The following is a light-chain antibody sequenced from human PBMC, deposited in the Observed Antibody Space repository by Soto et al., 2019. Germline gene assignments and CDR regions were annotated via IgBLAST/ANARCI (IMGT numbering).Light chain of an antibody. CDR3: QQYNSRRT. CDR1: QSISSW. Sequence: DIQMTQSPSTLSASVGDRVTITCRASQSISSWLAWYQQKPGNAPKFLIYDASSLQSGVSSRFSGSGSGREFTLTISSLQPDDFGTYYCQQYNSRRTFGQGTKVDIK. J-gene: IGKJ1*01. CDR2: DAS. V-gene: IGKV1-5*01.